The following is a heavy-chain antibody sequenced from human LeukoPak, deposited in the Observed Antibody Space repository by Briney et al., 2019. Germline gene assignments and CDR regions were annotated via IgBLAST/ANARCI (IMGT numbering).Heavy chain of an antibody. Sequence: ASVKVSCKASGYTFTGYYMHWVRQAPGQGLEWMGWINPNSGGTNYAQKFQGRVTMTRDTSISTAYMELSRLRSDDTAVYYCARAPMVRGVIIKTYYYYYMDVWGKGTTVTVSS. D-gene: IGHD3-10*01. CDR3: ARAPMVRGVIIKTYYYYYMDV. V-gene: IGHV1-2*02. CDR2: INPNSGGT. CDR1: GYTFTGYY. J-gene: IGHJ6*03.